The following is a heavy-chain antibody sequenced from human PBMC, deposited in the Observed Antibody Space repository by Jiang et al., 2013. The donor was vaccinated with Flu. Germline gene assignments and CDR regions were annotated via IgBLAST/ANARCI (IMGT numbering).Heavy chain of an antibody. CDR1: GFTFSNAW. J-gene: IGHJ6*02. CDR2: IKSKTDGGTT. D-gene: IGHD3-9*01. V-gene: IGHV3-15*07. Sequence: VQLVESGGGLVKPGGSLRLSCAASGFTFSNAWMNWVRQAPGKGLEWVGRIKSKTDGGTTDYAAPVKGRFTISRGDSKNTLYLQMNSLKTEDTAVYYCCFDWLLGTWYYGMDVWGQGTTVTVSS. CDR3: CFDWLLGTWYYGMDV.